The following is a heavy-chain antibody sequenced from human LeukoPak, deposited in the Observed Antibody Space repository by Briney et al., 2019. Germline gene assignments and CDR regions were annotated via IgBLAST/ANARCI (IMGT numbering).Heavy chain of an antibody. CDR1: GYTFTSYD. Sequence: ASVKVSCKASGYTFTSYDINWVRQATGQGLEWMGWMNPNSGNTGYAQKFQGRVTITRNTSISTAYMELSSLRSEDTAVYYCARGGEFGDPTYYYYYYMDVWGKGTTVTVSS. V-gene: IGHV1-8*03. CDR2: MNPNSGNT. D-gene: IGHD3-16*01. CDR3: ARGGEFGDPTYYYYYYMDV. J-gene: IGHJ6*03.